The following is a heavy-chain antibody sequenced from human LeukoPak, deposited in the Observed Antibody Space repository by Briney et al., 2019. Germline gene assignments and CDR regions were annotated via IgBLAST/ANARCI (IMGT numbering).Heavy chain of an antibody. V-gene: IGHV3-30*18. J-gene: IGHJ6*02. CDR2: ISYDGNYK. CDR3: AKRGERGSGSVYGTDV. Sequence: GGSLRLSCAASGFTFRSYGMHWVRQGPGKGLEWLAIISYDGNYKNYADSVKGRFTISRDNSENTLHLQMNSLRPEDTAMYYCAKRGERGSGSVYGTDVWGRGTTVTVSS. CDR1: GFTFRSYG. D-gene: IGHD3-22*01.